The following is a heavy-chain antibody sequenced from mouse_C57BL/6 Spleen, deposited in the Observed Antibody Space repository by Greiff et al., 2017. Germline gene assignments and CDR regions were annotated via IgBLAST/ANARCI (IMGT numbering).Heavy chain of an antibody. D-gene: IGHD2-3*01. Sequence: VQLQQPGAELVKPGASVKLSCKASGYTFTSYWMHWVKQRPGQGLEWIGMIHPNSGSTNYNEKFKSKATLTVDKSSSTAYMQLSSLTSEDSAVYYCARHDGYYAFDYWGQGTTLTVSS. J-gene: IGHJ2*01. V-gene: IGHV1-64*01. CDR3: ARHDGYYAFDY. CDR1: GYTFTSYW. CDR2: IHPNSGST.